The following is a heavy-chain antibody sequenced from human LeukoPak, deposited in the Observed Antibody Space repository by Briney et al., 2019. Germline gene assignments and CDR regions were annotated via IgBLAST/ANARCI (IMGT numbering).Heavy chain of an antibody. Sequence: GGSLRLSCAASGFTFSDNYMSWIRRAPGKGMEWVSYISSSSSYTNYADSVKGRFTISRDNAKNSLYLQMNSRRAEDTAVYYCARVSGRGHSYGYGDYWGQGTLVTVSS. CDR2: ISSSSSYT. D-gene: IGHD5-18*01. J-gene: IGHJ4*02. CDR3: ARVSGRGHSYGYGDY. CDR1: GFTFSDNY. V-gene: IGHV3-11*06.